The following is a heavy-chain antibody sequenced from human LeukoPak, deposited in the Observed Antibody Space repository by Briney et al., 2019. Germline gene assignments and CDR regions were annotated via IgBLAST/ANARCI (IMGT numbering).Heavy chain of an antibody. Sequence: GGSLRLSCAASGFTFSNYMMHRVRQAPGKGLVWVSRIKSDGITITYADSVKGRFTISRDNAKNSLYLQMNSLRAEDTAVYYCLRDLNWSLDQWGQGTLVTVSS. V-gene: IGHV3-74*01. CDR1: GFTFSNYM. CDR3: LRDLNWSLDQ. D-gene: IGHD1-20*01. J-gene: IGHJ4*02. CDR2: IKSDGITI.